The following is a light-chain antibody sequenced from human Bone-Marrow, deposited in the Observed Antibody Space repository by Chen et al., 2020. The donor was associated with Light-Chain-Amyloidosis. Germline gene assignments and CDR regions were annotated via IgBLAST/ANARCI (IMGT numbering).Light chain of an antibody. V-gene: IGKV3-15*01. Sequence: EIVMTQSPATLSVSPGERATLSCRASQSVSSNLAWYQQKPGQAPRLLIYGASTRATGIPARISGSGSGTEFTLTISSLQSEDSAVYYCQQYDNWPPYTFGLGTKLEIK. CDR3: QQYDNWPPYT. J-gene: IGKJ2*01. CDR2: GAS. CDR1: QSVSSN.